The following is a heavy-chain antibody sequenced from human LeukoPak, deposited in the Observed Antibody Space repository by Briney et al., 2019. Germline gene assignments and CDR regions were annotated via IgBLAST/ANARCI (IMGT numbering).Heavy chain of an antibody. CDR3: AREASAAYYYDSSGYYWEDY. V-gene: IGHV3-21*01. Sequence: PGGSLRLSCAASGFTFSSYSMKWVRQALGKGLEWVSSISSSSSYIYYADSVKGRFTISRDNAKNSLYLQMNSLRAEDTAVYYCAREASAAYYYDSSGYYWEDYWGQGTLVTVSS. D-gene: IGHD3-22*01. J-gene: IGHJ4*02. CDR1: GFTFSSYS. CDR2: ISSSSSYI.